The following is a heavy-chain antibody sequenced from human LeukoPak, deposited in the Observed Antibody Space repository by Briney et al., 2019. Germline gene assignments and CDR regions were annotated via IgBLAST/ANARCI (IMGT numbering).Heavy chain of an antibody. V-gene: IGHV4-4*02. CDR3: ARGEIVVVIPYWYFDL. J-gene: IGHJ2*01. D-gene: IGHD3-22*01. CDR1: GGSISSSNW. CDR2: IYHSGST. Sequence: SETLSLTCAVSGGSISSSNWWSWVRQPPGKGLEWIGEIYHSGSTNYNPSLKSRVTISVDKSKNQFSLKLSSVTAADTAVYYCARGEIVVVIPYWYFDLWGRGTLVTVSS.